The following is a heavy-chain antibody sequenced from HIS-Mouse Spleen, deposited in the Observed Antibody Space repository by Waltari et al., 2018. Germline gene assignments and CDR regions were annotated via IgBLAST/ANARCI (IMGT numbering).Heavy chain of an antibody. D-gene: IGHD6-13*01. Sequence: QVQLVQSGAAVKKPGSSVKVSCQASGGPFSRYAISWVRSAPGHGLEWMGRIIQIVGIANYAQKFQGRVTITADKSTSTAYMELSSLRSEDTAVYYCARHPEISAAVGAFDIWGQGTMVTVSS. CDR3: ARHPEISAAVGAFDI. CDR2: IIQIVGIA. J-gene: IGHJ3*02. CDR1: GGPFSRYA. V-gene: IGHV1-69*04.